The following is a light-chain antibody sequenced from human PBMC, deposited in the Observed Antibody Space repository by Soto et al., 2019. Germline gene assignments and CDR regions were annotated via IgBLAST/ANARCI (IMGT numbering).Light chain of an antibody. J-gene: IGKJ1*01. CDR3: QQYSSSWT. Sequence: EIVLTQSPGTLSLSPGQRSTLSWRASQSISSNFLAWYQQKPGQAPRLLIYATSSRATGIPGRFSGSGSGTDFTLTISRLEPEDFAVYYCQQYSSSWTFGQGTKVDIK. CDR1: QSISSNF. CDR2: ATS. V-gene: IGKV3-20*01.